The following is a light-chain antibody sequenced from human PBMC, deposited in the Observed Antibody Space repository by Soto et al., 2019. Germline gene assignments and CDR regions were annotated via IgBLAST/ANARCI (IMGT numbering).Light chain of an antibody. Sequence: QSVLTQPPSVSGAPGQRVTISCTGGSSNIGAGYDVHWYRQFPGTAPKLLVYGNSNRPSGISDRFSASKSGSSASLAITGLQAEDEADYYCQSYDTSLRAWVFGGVTKLTVL. CDR2: GNS. J-gene: IGLJ3*02. V-gene: IGLV1-40*01. CDR1: SSNIGAGYD. CDR3: QSYDTSLRAWV.